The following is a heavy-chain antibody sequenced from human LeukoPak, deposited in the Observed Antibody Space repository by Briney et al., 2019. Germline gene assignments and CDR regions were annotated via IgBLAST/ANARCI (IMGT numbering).Heavy chain of an antibody. Sequence: PGGSLRLSCAASGFTFSRYNMNWVRQAPGKGLEWVSSITSSSSYIYYADSVKGRFTISRDNAKNSLYLQMNSLRAEDTAVYYCARGGYDSAGYYYYYMDVWGKGTTVTISS. CDR3: ARGGYDSAGYYYYYMDV. D-gene: IGHD5-12*01. J-gene: IGHJ6*03. V-gene: IGHV3-21*01. CDR1: GFTFSRYN. CDR2: ITSSSSYI.